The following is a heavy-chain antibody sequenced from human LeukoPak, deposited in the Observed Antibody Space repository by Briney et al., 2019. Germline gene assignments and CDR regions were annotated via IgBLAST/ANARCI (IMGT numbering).Heavy chain of an antibody. V-gene: IGHV3-7*03. CDR2: IKQDGSVK. CDR3: AKVPNYYDTTTYYG. CDR1: GFTFSTYW. D-gene: IGHD3-22*01. Sequence: GGSLRLSCVVSGFTFSTYWMSWVRQAPGKGLECVATIKQDGSVKNYGDSVQGRFTISRDNAKNSLYLQMHSLRVEDTAVYYCAKVPNYYDTTTYYGWGQGTLVAVSS. J-gene: IGHJ4*02.